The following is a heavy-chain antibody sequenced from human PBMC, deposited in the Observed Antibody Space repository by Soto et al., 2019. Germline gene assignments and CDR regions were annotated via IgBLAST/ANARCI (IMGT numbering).Heavy chain of an antibody. V-gene: IGHV6-1*01. CDR2: TYYRSKWLN. J-gene: IGHJ4*02. CDR1: GDSVSNNRAA. Sequence: SQTLSLTCAISGDSVSNNRAAWNWIRQSPSRGLEWLGRTYYRSKWLNDYAVSMNGRLTISPDTSKNQFSLHLDSMTPEDTAMYYCARDPPAFHSAFDYWGQGTVVTVSS. D-gene: IGHD4-4*01. CDR3: ARDPPAFHSAFDY.